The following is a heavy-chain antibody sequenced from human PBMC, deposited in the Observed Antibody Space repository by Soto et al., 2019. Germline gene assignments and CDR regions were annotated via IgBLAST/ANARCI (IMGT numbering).Heavy chain of an antibody. CDR1: GFTFSSYA. V-gene: IGHV3-30-3*01. J-gene: IGHJ4*02. Sequence: QVQLVESGGGVVQPGRSLRLSCAASGFTFSSYAMHWVRQAPGKGLEWVAVISYDGSNKYYADSVKGRFTISRDNSKNTLYLQMNSLRAADTAVYYWARVPSSSGRAHFDYWGQGTLVTVSS. CDR3: ARVPSSSGRAHFDY. CDR2: ISYDGSNK. D-gene: IGHD2-15*01.